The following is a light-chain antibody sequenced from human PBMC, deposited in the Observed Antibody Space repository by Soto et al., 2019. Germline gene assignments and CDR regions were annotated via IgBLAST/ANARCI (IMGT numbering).Light chain of an antibody. CDR3: QQYNNWPPIT. V-gene: IGKV3-15*01. J-gene: IGKJ5*01. Sequence: EIVIPRSPATLSVSPGERGTLSCSASQSVSNNLAWYQQKPGQAPRLLIYGASTRATGIPARFSGSGSGTEFTLTISSLQSEDFAIYYCQQYNNWPPITFGQGTRLEIK. CDR1: QSVSNN. CDR2: GAS.